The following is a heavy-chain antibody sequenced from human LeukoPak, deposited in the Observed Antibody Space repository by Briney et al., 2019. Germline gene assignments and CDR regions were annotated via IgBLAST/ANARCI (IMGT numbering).Heavy chain of an antibody. CDR1: GDSISSGDYY. V-gene: IGHV4-61*02. D-gene: IGHD5-24*01. Sequence: PSETLSLTCTVSGDSISSGDYYWSWIRQPAGKGLEWIGRISSSGSTNYNPSLKSRVTISIDTSKNQFSLKLTSVTTADTAVYFCARVTKMATLDYWGQGTLVTVSS. J-gene: IGHJ4*02. CDR2: ISSSGST. CDR3: ARVTKMATLDY.